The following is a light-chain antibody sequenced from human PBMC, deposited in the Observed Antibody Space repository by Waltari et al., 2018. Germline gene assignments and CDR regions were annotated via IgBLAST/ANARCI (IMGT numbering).Light chain of an antibody. CDR3: QERSNWPGGS. J-gene: IGKJ4*01. CDR1: QSVRTY. V-gene: IGKV3-11*01. CDR2: DAS. Sequence: EIVLTQSPATLSLSPGESATLSCRASQSVRTYLAWYQQKPGQAPRLLICDASNRATGIPARCVGSGSGTDFTLTISSREPEDFALYYCQERSNWPGGSFGGGTKVEIK.